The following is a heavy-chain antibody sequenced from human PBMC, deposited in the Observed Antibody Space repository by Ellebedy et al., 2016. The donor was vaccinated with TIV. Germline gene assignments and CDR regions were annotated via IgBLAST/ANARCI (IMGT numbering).Heavy chain of an antibody. CDR1: GVSISSGNW. CDR2: LYRDGNT. J-gene: IGHJ1*01. Sequence: ETLSLTXAVSGVSISSGNWWSWVRRPPGKGLEWVSGLYRDGNTYYADSVWGRFTISRSISKNTLYLQMNSLRAEDTAVYYCAKGNLVGDIRTEYFQRWGQGTLVTVSS. CDR3: AKGNLVGDIRTEYFQR. D-gene: IGHD1-26*01. V-gene: IGHV3-53*01.